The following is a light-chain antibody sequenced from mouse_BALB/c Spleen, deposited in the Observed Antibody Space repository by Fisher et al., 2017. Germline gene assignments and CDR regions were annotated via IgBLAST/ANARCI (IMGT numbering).Light chain of an antibody. J-gene: IGKJ5*01. CDR2: STS. CDR3: QQRSSYPLT. V-gene: IGKV4-90*01. CDR1: SSVSY. Sequence: DIVLTQSPAIMSASPGEKVTMTCSASSSVSYMNWYQQKPGSSPKLWIYSTSNLASGVPARFSGSGSGTSFSFTINSMEAEDVATYYCQQRSSYPLTFGAGTKLELK.